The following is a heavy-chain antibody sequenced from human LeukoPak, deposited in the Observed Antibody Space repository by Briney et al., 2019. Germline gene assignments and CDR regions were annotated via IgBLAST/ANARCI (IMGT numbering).Heavy chain of an antibody. CDR2: IMESGDIT. J-gene: IGHJ4*02. D-gene: IGHD2-8*01. V-gene: IGHV3-23*01. Sequence: GGSLRLSCVGSGFSFSNYVMRWVRQAPGKELEWVSSIMESGDITYYADSVKGRFTISRDNSKNTLYLQMNSLIAEDTALYYCARGRENGAYVRRVLDYWGQGILVTVSS. CDR1: GFSFSNYV. CDR3: ARGRENGAYVRRVLDY.